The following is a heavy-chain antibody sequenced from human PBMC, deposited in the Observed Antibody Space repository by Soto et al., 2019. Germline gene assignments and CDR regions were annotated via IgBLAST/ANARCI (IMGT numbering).Heavy chain of an antibody. CDR1: GFTFSSYS. J-gene: IGHJ4*02. V-gene: IGHV3-23*01. Sequence: GGSLRLSCAASGFTFSSYSMRWVRQAPGKGLEWVSAVSGSGGSTYYADSVKGRFTISRDNSKNTLYLQMNSLRAEDTAVYYCARRGPGTYFDYWGQGTLVTVSS. D-gene: IGHD6-13*01. CDR3: ARRGPGTYFDY. CDR2: VSGSGGST.